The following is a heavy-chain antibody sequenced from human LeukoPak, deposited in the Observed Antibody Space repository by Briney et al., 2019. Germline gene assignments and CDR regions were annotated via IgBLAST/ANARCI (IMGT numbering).Heavy chain of an antibody. D-gene: IGHD3-3*01. CDR1: GFTFSSYW. Sequence: GGSLRLSCAASGFTFSSYWMSWVRQAPGKGLEWVANIKQDGSEKYYVDSVKGRFTISRDNAKNSLYVQMNSLRAEDTAVYYCARGTRFSDFWSGYYLPYYYYYMDVWGKGTTVTVSS. CDR3: ARGTRFSDFWSGYYLPYYYYYMDV. V-gene: IGHV3-7*01. J-gene: IGHJ6*03. CDR2: IKQDGSEK.